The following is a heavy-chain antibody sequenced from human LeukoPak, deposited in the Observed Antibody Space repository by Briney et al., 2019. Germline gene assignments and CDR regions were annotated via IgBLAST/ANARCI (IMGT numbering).Heavy chain of an antibody. D-gene: IGHD4-23*01. CDR3: ARVDYGGHSDFDYFDY. CDR2: ISAYNGNT. CDR1: GYTFTSYV. V-gene: IGHV1-18*01. Sequence: GASVKVSCKASGYTFTSYVISWVRQAPGRGLEWMGWISAYNGNTHYAQNLQGRVTMTTDTSTSTAYMELRSLRSDDTAVYYCARVDYGGHSDFDYFDYWGQGTLVTVSS. J-gene: IGHJ4*02.